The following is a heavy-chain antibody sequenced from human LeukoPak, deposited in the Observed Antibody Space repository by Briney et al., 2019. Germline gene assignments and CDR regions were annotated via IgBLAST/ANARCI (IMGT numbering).Heavy chain of an antibody. CDR1: GYSISSGYY. Sequence: PSETLSLTCAVSGYSISSGYYWGWIRQPPGKGLEWIGSIYHRGSTYYNPSLKSRVTISVDTSKNQFSLKLSSVTAADTAVYYCARCDQLQYFDYWGQGTLVTVSS. CDR2: IYHRGST. V-gene: IGHV4-38-2*01. J-gene: IGHJ4*02. CDR3: ARCDQLQYFDY. D-gene: IGHD2-2*01.